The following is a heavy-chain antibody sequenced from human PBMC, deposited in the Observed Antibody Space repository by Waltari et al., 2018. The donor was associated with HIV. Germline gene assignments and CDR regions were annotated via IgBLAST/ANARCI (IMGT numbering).Heavy chain of an antibody. Sequence: QVQLVESGGGVVQPGRSLRLSCAASGFTFSSSGLHGVRQAPGKGLEGVAVKWYDGTNKYYADSVKGRFTISRDNSKNTLYLQMNSLRAEDTAVYYCARDRSEGGGYYYYGLDVWGQGTTVTVSS. CDR2: KWYDGTNK. D-gene: IGHD2-15*01. V-gene: IGHV3-33*01. J-gene: IGHJ6*02. CDR3: ARDRSEGGGYYYYGLDV. CDR1: GFTFSSSG.